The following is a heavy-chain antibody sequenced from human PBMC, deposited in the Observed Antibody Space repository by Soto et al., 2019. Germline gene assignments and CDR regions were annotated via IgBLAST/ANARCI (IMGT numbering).Heavy chain of an antibody. CDR2: IFPISGTT. CDR1: GGTFSSYT. D-gene: IGHD3-9*01. CDR3: ATCDGTGYYLYYFDY. J-gene: IGHJ4*02. V-gene: IGHV1-69*13. Sequence: SVKVSCKASGGTFSSYTVSWVRQAPGQGLEWVGGIFPISGTTNYAQKFQGRVTIAADESTTTAYMELSSLKSEDTAMYYCATCDGTGYYLYYFDYWGQGTLVTVSS.